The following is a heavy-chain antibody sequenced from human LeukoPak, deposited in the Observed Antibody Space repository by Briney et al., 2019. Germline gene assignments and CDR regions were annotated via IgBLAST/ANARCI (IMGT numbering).Heavy chain of an antibody. V-gene: IGHV1-24*01. J-gene: IGHJ6*02. D-gene: IGHD3-10*01. Sequence: GASVKVSCKVSGYTLTELSMHWVRQAPGKGLEWMGGFDPEDGETIYAQKFQGRVTMTEDTSTDTAYMELSSLRSEDTAVYYCATSGFTMVRGVMLRHYYYYGMDVWGQGTTVTVSS. CDR3: ATSGFTMVRGVMLRHYYYYGMDV. CDR2: FDPEDGET. CDR1: GYTLTELS.